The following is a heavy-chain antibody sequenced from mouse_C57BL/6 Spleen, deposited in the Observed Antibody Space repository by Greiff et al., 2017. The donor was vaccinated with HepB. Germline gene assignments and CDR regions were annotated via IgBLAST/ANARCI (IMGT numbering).Heavy chain of an antibody. CDR2: IRSKSNNYAT. CDR1: GFSFNTYA. Sequence: EVQRVESGGGLVQPKGSLKLSCAASGFSFNTYAMNWVRQAPGKGLEWVARIRSKSNNYATYYADSVKDRFTISRDDSESMLYLQMNNLKTEDTAMYYCVRRGYDGYYEGAMDYWGQGTSVTVSS. D-gene: IGHD2-3*01. J-gene: IGHJ4*01. V-gene: IGHV10-1*01. CDR3: VRRGYDGYYEGAMDY.